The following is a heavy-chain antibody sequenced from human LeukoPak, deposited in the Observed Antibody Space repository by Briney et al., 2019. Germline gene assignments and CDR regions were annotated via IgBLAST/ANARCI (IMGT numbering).Heavy chain of an antibody. J-gene: IGHJ3*02. D-gene: IGHD3-22*01. CDR2: INHSGST. V-gene: IGHV4-34*01. CDR3: ARGFDRQSFDI. CDR1: GGSFSGYY. Sequence: SETLSLTCAVYGGSFSGYYWSWIRQPPGKGLGWIGEINHSGSTNYNPSLKSRVTISVDTSKNQFSLKLSSVTAADTAVYYCARGFDRQSFDIWGQGTMVTVSS.